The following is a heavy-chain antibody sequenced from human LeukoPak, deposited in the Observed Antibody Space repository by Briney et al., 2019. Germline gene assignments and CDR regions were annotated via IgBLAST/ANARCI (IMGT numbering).Heavy chain of an antibody. D-gene: IGHD3-3*01. CDR2: ISSSGSTI. Sequence: GGSLRLSCAASGFTFSDYYMSWIRQAPGKGLEWVSYISSSGSTIYYADSVKGRFTISRDNAKNSLYLQMNSLRAEDTAVYYCAKDSPSYYDFWSGYYYYYYGMDVWGQGTTVTVSS. V-gene: IGHV3-11*01. CDR3: AKDSPSYYDFWSGYYYYYYGMDV. J-gene: IGHJ6*02. CDR1: GFTFSDYY.